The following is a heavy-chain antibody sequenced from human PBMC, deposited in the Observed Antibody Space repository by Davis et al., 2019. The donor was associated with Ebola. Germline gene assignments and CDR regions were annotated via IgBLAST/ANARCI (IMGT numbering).Heavy chain of an antibody. J-gene: IGHJ4*02. V-gene: IGHV4-34*01. CDR1: GGSFSGYY. D-gene: IGHD6-19*01. CDR3: ARAPGYSSGWTLDY. Sequence: PSETLSLTCAVYGGSFSGYYWSWIRQPPGKGLEWIGEIDHSGRTTWNASLKSRVTISVDTSKNQFSLKLSSVTAADTAVYYCARAPGYSSGWTLDYWGQGTLVTVSS. CDR2: IDHSGRT.